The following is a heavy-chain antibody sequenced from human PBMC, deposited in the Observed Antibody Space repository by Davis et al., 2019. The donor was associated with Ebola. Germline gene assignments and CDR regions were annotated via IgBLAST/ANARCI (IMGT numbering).Heavy chain of an antibody. CDR3: ARDLGWDRDYYGMDV. V-gene: IGHV3-21*01. CDR2: ISSSSSYI. Sequence: GESLKISCAASGFTFSSYSMNWVRQAPGKGLEWVSSISSSSSYIYYADSVKGRFTISRDNAKNSLYLQMNSLRAEDTAVYYCARDLGWDRDYYGMDVWGQGTTVTVSS. J-gene: IGHJ6*02. CDR1: GFTFSSYS. D-gene: IGHD1-14*01.